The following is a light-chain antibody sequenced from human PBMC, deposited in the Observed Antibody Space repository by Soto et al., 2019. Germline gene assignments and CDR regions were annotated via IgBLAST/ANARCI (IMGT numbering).Light chain of an antibody. Sequence: EIVMTQSPATLSVSPGERATLSCRASQSVFSNLAWYQQKPGQAPRLLIYGASTRATGIPARFSGSESGTELTLTISSMQSEDFEVYYCQQYNNWHLTFGQGTKVEIK. CDR1: QSVFSN. V-gene: IGKV3-15*01. CDR2: GAS. CDR3: QQYNNWHLT. J-gene: IGKJ1*01.